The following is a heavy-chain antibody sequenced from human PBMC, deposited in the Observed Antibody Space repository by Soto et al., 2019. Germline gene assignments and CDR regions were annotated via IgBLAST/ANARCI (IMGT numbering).Heavy chain of an antibody. D-gene: IGHD2-15*01. J-gene: IGHJ6*02. CDR2: IIPIFGTA. V-gene: IGHV1-69*13. Sequence: SVKVSCKASGGTFSSYAISWVRQAPGQGLEWMGGIIPIFGTANYAQKFQGRVTITADESTSTAYMELSSLRSEDTAVYYCARAYCSGGSCYSGPHGMDVSGQRTTVIGSS. CDR1: GGTFSSYA. CDR3: ARAYCSGGSCYSGPHGMDV.